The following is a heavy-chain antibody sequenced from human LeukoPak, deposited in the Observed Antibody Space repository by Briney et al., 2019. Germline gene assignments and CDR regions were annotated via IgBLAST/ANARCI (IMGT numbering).Heavy chain of an antibody. V-gene: IGHV3-11*01. J-gene: IGHJ6*02. CDR2: ISSSGSTI. CDR3: ARLDFGVVTYGMDV. CDR1: GFTFSDYY. D-gene: IGHD3-3*01. Sequence: GGSLRLSCAASGFTFSDYYMSWIRQAPGKGLEWVSYISSSGSTIYYADSVKGRFTISRDNAKNSLYLQMSSLRAEDTAVYYCARLDFGVVTYGMDVWGQGTTVTVSS.